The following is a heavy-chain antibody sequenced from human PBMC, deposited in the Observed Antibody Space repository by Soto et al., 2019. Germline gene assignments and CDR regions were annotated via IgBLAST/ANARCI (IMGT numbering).Heavy chain of an antibody. D-gene: IGHD2-15*01. CDR1: GFTFSRYA. V-gene: IGHV3-30-3*01. Sequence: QVQLVESGGGVVQAGRSLRLSCAASGFTFSRYAMHWVRQAPGKGLEWVAVISYDGSNKYYADSVKGRFTISRDNSKNTMYLQMNSLRGEDTAVYYCARDKGYCSGGTCYGDYDYGMDVWGQGTAVTVSS. CDR3: ARDKGYCSGGTCYGDYDYGMDV. CDR2: ISYDGSNK. J-gene: IGHJ6*02.